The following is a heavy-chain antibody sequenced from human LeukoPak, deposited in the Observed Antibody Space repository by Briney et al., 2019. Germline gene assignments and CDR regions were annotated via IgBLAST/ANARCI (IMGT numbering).Heavy chain of an antibody. J-gene: IGHJ4*02. CDR1: GYSISTSYY. CDR2: IYHSGNT. CDR3: ASRRYSSSWRKFDY. V-gene: IGHV4-38-2*02. D-gene: IGHD6-13*01. Sequence: PSETLSLTCTVSGYSISTSYYWGWIRQPPGKGLEWIGSIYHSGNTYYNPSLKSRVTISVDTSKNQFSLKLSSVIAADTAVYYCASRRYSSSWRKFDYWGQGTLVTVSP.